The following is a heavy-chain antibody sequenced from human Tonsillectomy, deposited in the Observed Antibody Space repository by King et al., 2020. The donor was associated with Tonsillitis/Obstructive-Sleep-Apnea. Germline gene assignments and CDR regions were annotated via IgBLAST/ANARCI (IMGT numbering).Heavy chain of an antibody. J-gene: IGHJ4*02. Sequence: VQLVESGAEVKKPGESLKISCKGSGYSFSSYWIGWVRQMPGKGLEWMGIIYPGDSDTRYNPSFQGQVTISADKSISTAYLQWSSLKASDTAMYYCARLLLLCSSRSHFDYWGQGTLVTVSS. V-gene: IGHV5-51*03. D-gene: IGHD6-13*01. CDR3: ARLLLLCSSRSHFDY. CDR1: GYSFSSYW. CDR2: IYPGDSDT.